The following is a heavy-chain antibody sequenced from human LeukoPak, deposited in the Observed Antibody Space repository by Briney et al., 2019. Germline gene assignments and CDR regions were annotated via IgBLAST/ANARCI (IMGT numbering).Heavy chain of an antibody. CDR1: GYTFENHG. D-gene: IGHD2-15*01. V-gene: IGHV3-20*04. CDR2: LNWNGGST. J-gene: IGHJ4*02. Sequence: SGGSLRLSCAASGYTFENHGMSWVRQAPGKGLEWVSGLNWNGGSTSYADSVKGRFTISRDNSKNTLYLQMNSLRAEDTAVYYCAYCSGGDCYAGLDYWGQGTLVTVSS. CDR3: AYCSGGDCYAGLDY.